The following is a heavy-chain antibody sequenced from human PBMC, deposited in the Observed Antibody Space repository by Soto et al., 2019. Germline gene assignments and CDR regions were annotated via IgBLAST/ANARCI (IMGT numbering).Heavy chain of an antibody. CDR1: GCSISSGGYY. D-gene: IGHD3-22*01. CDR2: IYYSGST. J-gene: IGHJ4*02. V-gene: IGHV4-31*03. CDR3: ARSNVVIPVTFDD. Sequence: SLTCTVSGCSISSGGYYWSWIRQHPGKGLEWIGYIYYSGSTYYNPSLKSRVTISVDTSKNQFSLKLSSVTAADTAVYYCARSNVVIPVTFDDWGKGTLGTV.